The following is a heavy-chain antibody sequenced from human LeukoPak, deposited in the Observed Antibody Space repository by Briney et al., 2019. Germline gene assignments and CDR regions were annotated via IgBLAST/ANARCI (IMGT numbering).Heavy chain of an antibody. Sequence: ASVKVSCKASGYTFTGYHIHWVRQAPGQGLEWMGRINPYSGDTNFAQKFQGRVTMTRDTSITTAYMDLSSLTPDDTAVYFCARDQGSLTRSWYTGYWGQGTQVAVSS. D-gene: IGHD6-13*01. CDR3: ARDQGSLTRSWYTGY. CDR1: GYTFTGYH. J-gene: IGHJ4*02. V-gene: IGHV1-2*06. CDR2: INPYSGDT.